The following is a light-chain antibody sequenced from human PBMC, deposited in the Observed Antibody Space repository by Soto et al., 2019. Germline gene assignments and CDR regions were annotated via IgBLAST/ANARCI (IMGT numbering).Light chain of an antibody. V-gene: IGKV1-17*01. CDR3: LEYNTYPKT. CDR2: EAS. J-gene: IGKJ1*01. Sequence: DIQMTQSPSSLSASVGDRVTITCRASQGIRNDLGWDQQKTGKAPKRLIYEASILLSGVPSSFSRLGTWTEFPRTSGSLQPEDFATYYCLEYNTYPKTFGQGTNVEIK. CDR1: QGIRND.